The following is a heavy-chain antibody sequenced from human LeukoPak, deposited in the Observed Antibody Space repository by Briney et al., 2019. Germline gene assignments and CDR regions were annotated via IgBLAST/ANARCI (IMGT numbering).Heavy chain of an antibody. V-gene: IGHV4-34*01. Sequence: SETLSLTCAVYGGSFSGYYWSWIRQPPGKGLEWIGEINHRGSTNYNPSLKSRVTISVDTSKNQFSLKLSSVTAADTAVYYCARDMGAPNYVSYSVDYWGQGTLVTVSA. D-gene: IGHD3-10*02. CDR2: INHRGST. J-gene: IGHJ4*02. CDR3: ARDMGAPNYVSYSVDY. CDR1: GGSFSGYY.